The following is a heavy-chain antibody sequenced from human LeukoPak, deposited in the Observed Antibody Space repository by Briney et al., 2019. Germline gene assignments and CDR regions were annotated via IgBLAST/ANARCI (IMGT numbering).Heavy chain of an antibody. Sequence: PGGSLRLSCVDSGFTFKNCAMSWVRQAPGKGREWVSGINYSGGHKYYADSVKGRFTISRDSSKNTLSLQMNSLTTEDTAVYYCAKDDSMTLDHFDYWGEGALVTVSS. V-gene: IGHV3-23*01. J-gene: IGHJ4*02. CDR2: INYSGGHK. CDR3: AKDDSMTLDHFDY. D-gene: IGHD4-11*01. CDR1: GFTFKNCA.